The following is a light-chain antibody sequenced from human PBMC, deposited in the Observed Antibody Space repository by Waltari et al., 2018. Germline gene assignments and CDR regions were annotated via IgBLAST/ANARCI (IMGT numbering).Light chain of an antibody. CDR3: ATWDDSLGGLWV. Sequence: QSVLTQPPSASGTPGPRVTISCSGSSFNIGSNSVHWYQQLPGTAPKLLMYGNNPRPSGVPDRFSGSKSGTSASLAISGLRSEDEAIYYCATWDDSLGGLWVFGGGTKVTVL. V-gene: IGLV1-47*01. J-gene: IGLJ3*02. CDR1: SFNIGSNS. CDR2: GNN.